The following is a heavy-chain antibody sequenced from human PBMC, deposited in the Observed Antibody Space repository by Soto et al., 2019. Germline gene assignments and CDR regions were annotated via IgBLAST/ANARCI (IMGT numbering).Heavy chain of an antibody. Sequence: EEQLLESGGVLVQPGGSLRLSCAASGLTFSRYAMSWVRQAPGKGLEWVSIINPSGDITYYGDAVKGRFTISRDNSKNALYLQMNSLRGEDTAVYYCAKSLRASALTTYCFDFRGKGTRVTVSS. J-gene: IGHJ4*02. V-gene: IGHV3-23*01. CDR2: INPSGDIT. D-gene: IGHD3-9*01. CDR1: GLTFSRYA. CDR3: AKSLRASALTTYCFDF.